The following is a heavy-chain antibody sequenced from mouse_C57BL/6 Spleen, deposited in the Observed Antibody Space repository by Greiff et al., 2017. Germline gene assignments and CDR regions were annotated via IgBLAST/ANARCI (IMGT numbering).Heavy chain of an antibody. CDR3: ARHKDYAMDY. Sequence: VQLQQSGGDLVKPGGSLKLSCAASGFTFSSYGMSWVRQTPDKRLEWVATISSGGSYTYYPDSVKGRFTISRDNAKNTLYLQMSSLKSEDTAMYYCARHKDYAMDYWGQGTSVTVSS. CDR1: GFTFSSYG. V-gene: IGHV5-6*01. D-gene: IGHD1-3*01. J-gene: IGHJ4*01. CDR2: ISSGGSYT.